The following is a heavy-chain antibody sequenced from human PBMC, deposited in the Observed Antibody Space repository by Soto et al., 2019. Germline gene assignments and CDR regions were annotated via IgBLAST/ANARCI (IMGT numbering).Heavy chain of an antibody. CDR3: ARDGSQQLVLGSYFDY. Sequence: EVQLVESGGGLVKPGGSLRLSCAASGFTFSSYGMNWVRQAPGKGLEWVSSISSSSSYIYYADSVKGRFTISRDNAKNSLYLQMNSLRAEDTAVYYCARDGSQQLVLGSYFDYWGQGTLVTVSS. J-gene: IGHJ4*02. CDR1: GFTFSSYG. V-gene: IGHV3-21*01. D-gene: IGHD6-13*01. CDR2: ISSSSSYI.